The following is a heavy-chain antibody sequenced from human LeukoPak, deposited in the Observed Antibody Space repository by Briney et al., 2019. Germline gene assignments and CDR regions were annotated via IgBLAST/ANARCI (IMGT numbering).Heavy chain of an antibody. D-gene: IGHD2-21*02. V-gene: IGHV3-23*01. CDR2: ISASSGNT. J-gene: IGHJ3*01. CDR1: GFTFSSYA. CDR3: AKVSCGGNCFYAFDV. Sequence: GGSLRLSCATSGFTFSSYALNWVRQAPGKGLEWAAGISASSGNTFYADSVKGRFTISRDSSKSTLFLQMNSLRAEDTAVYYCAKVSCGGNCFYAFDVWGRGTMVAVSS.